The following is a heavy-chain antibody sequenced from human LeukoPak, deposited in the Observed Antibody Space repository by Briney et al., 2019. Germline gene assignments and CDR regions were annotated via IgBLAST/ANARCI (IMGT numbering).Heavy chain of an antibody. D-gene: IGHD4-23*01. J-gene: IGHJ6*02. CDR2: ISGSGGST. V-gene: IGHV3-23*01. Sequence: GGSLRLSCAASGFTFSSYAMSWVRQAPGKGLEWVSAISGSGGSTYYADSVKGRFTISRDNAKNSLYLQMNSLRAEDTAVYYCARDTFIYGGPYYYYYGMDVWGQGTTVTVSS. CDR1: GFTFSSYA. CDR3: ARDTFIYGGPYYYYYGMDV.